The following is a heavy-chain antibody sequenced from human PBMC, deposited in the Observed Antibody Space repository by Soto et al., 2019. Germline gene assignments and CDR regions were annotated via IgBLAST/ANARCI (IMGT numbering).Heavy chain of an antibody. CDR2: ISYDGNNK. J-gene: IGHJ4*01. CDR3: AKSVYNWNDGFFDY. Sequence: QVQLVESGGGVVQPGRSLRLSCAASGFTFSSYGMHWVRQAPGKGLEWVAVISYDGNNKYYADSVKGRFTISRDNSKNTLYLQMNSLRAEDTAVYYCAKSVYNWNDGFFDYWGHGTLVTVAS. CDR1: GFTFSSYG. V-gene: IGHV3-30*18. D-gene: IGHD1-1*01.